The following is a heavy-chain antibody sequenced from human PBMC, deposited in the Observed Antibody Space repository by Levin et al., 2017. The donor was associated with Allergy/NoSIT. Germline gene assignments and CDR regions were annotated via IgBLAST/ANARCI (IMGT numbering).Heavy chain of an antibody. CDR1: GASFASGGHA. J-gene: IGHJ4*02. D-gene: IGHD3-3*01. CDR3: ATTIYGTLYFDN. V-gene: IGHV4-31*02. CDR2: IFYTGST. Sequence: SQTLSLTCTVSGASFASGGHAWSWVRQYPGKDLEFLGYIFYTGSTYYNPSLQSRFTMSAERSKNQFSFKLTSVTAADAAVYYCATTIYGTLYFDNWGQGAPVAVSS.